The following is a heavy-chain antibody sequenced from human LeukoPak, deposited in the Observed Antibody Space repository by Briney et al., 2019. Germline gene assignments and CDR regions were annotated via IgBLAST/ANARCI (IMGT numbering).Heavy chain of an antibody. V-gene: IGHV1-2*02. CDR3: TRDLLGGSGTFDP. D-gene: IGHD3-10*01. CDR1: GYTFIDYY. Sequence: ASVKVSCKASGYTFIDYYMHWVRQAPGQGLEWMGWINPNRGGTNYAQKFQGRVTMTRDTSINTAYMELSRLRSDDTAVYYCTRDLLGGSGTFDPWGQGTLVTVSS. CDR2: INPNRGGT. J-gene: IGHJ5*02.